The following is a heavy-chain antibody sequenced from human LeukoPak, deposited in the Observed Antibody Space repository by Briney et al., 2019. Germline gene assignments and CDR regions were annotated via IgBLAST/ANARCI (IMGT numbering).Heavy chain of an antibody. CDR1: GGTFSSYA. D-gene: IGHD3-3*01. CDR3: ARVGRGVGLRFLEWLLCDY. J-gene: IGHJ4*02. Sequence: ASVKVSCKASGGTFSSYAISWVRQAPGQGLEWMGGIIPIFGTGNYAQKFQGRVTITTDESTSTAYMELSSLRSEDTAVYYCARVGRGVGLRFLEWLLCDYWGQGTLVTVSS. CDR2: IIPIFGTG. V-gene: IGHV1-69*05.